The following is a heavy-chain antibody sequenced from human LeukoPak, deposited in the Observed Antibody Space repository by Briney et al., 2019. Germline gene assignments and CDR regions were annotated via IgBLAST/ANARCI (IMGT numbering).Heavy chain of an antibody. D-gene: IGHD3-9*01. CDR1: GGSISSYY. CDR3: ARGGLRYFDWSQFDY. CDR2: IYYSRST. J-gene: IGHJ4*02. V-gene: IGHV4-59*01. Sequence: SETLSLTCTVSGGSISSYYWSWIRQPPGKGLEWIGYIYYSRSTNYNPSLKSRVTISVDTSKNQFSLKLSSVTAADTAVYYCARGGLRYFDWSQFDYWGQGTLVTVSS.